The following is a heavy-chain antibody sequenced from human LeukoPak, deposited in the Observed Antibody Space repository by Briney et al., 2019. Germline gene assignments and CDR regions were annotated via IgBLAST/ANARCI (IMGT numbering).Heavy chain of an antibody. J-gene: IGHJ3*02. CDR3: ARDSYYDSRGYYYHDAFDI. V-gene: IGHV1-8*01. CDR1: GYTFTSYD. D-gene: IGHD3-22*01. CDR2: MNPNSGNT. Sequence: ASVKVSCKASGYTFTSYDINWVRQATGQGLEWMGWMNPNSGNTGYAQKFQGRVTMTRNTSISTAYMELSSLRSDDTAVYYCARDSYYDSRGYYYHDAFDIWGQGTMVTVSS.